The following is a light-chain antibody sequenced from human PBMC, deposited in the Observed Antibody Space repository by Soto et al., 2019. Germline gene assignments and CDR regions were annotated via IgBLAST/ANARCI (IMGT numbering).Light chain of an antibody. CDR1: QSVSSSY. CDR2: GAS. V-gene: IGKV3-15*01. J-gene: IGKJ4*01. CDR3: QQYIRWPLT. Sequence: EIVLTQSPGTLSLSPGERATLSCRASQSVSSSYLAWYHQKPGQAPSLLIYGASTRATGTPARFSGSGSGTEFTLTISSLQSEDFAVYYCQQYIRWPLTFGGGTKVEIK.